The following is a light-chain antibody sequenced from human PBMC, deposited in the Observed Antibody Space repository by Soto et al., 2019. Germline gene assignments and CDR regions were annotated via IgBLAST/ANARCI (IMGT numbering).Light chain of an antibody. CDR1: SSDIGVYNY. CDR3: SSYTITSTVV. Sequence: QSALTQPASVSGSPGQSITISCTGTSSDIGVYNYVSWYQHYPGKAPKLIIYDVSNRPSGVSSRFSGSKSGNTASLTISGLQVEDESDYYCSSYTITSTVVFGGGTQLTVL. CDR2: DVS. J-gene: IGLJ2*01. V-gene: IGLV2-14*03.